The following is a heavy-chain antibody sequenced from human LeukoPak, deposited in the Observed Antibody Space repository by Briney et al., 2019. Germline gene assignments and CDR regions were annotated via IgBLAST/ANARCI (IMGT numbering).Heavy chain of an antibody. V-gene: IGHV1-8*01. Sequence: GASVKVSCKASGYTFTSYDINWVRQATGQGVEWMGWINPNSGNTDYVQKFQGRVTMTRNTSISTAYMELSSLRSEDTAVYYCARGPNYDFWSGFSWFDPWGQGTLVTVSS. CDR1: GYTFTSYD. CDR3: ARGPNYDFWSGFSWFDP. D-gene: IGHD3-3*01. J-gene: IGHJ5*02. CDR2: INPNSGNT.